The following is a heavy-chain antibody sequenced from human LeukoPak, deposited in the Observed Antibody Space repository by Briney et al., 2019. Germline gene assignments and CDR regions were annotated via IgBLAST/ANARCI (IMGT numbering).Heavy chain of an antibody. V-gene: IGHV3-9*01. CDR2: ISWNSGSI. CDR3: AKGRQYYYMDV. CDR1: GFTFDDYA. J-gene: IGHJ6*03. Sequence: GRSPRLSCAASGFTFDDYAMHWVRQAPGKGLEWVSGISWNSGSIGYADSVKGRFTISRDNAKNSLYLQMNSLRAEDTALYYCAKGRQYYYMDVWGKGTTVTVSS.